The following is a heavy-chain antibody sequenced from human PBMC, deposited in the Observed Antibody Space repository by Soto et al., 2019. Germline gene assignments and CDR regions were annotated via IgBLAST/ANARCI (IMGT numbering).Heavy chain of an antibody. CDR3: ARQSFDAGPYYYYYMDV. CDR2: IYYSGST. J-gene: IGHJ6*03. CDR1: GGSISSSSYY. V-gene: IGHV4-39*01. D-gene: IGHD2-2*01. Sequence: SETLSLTCTVSGGSISSSSYYWGWIRQPPGKGLEWIGSIYYSGSTYYNPSLKSRVTISVDTSKNQFSLKLGSVTAADTAVYYCARQSFDAGPYYYYYMDVWGKGTTVTVSS.